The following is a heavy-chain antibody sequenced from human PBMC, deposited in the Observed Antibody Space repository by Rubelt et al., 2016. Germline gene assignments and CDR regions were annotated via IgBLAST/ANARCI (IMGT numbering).Heavy chain of an antibody. CDR1: GFTFSSYG. CDR3: ARADYGDYLGWFDP. Sequence: SGGGVVQPGRSLRLSCAASGFTFSSYGMHWVRQAPGKGLEWVAVIWYDGRNKYYADSVKGRFTISRDNAKNSLYLQMNSLRAEDTAVYYCARADYGDYLGWFDPWGQGTLVTVSS. J-gene: IGHJ5*02. CDR2: IWYDGRNK. D-gene: IGHD4-17*01. V-gene: IGHV3-33*01.